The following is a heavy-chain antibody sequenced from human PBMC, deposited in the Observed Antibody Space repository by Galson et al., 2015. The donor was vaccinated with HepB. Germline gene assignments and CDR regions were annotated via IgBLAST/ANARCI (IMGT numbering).Heavy chain of an antibody. D-gene: IGHD6-19*01. CDR1: GFTFSRYG. CDR3: AKDLGISSGWFSPGNN. Sequence: SLRLSCAASGFTFSRYGMHWVRQAPGKGLEWVTLISYDGTKGYYADSVKGRFTISRDNSRNTMYLQMNSLRPEDTAVYYCAKDLGISSGWFSPGNNWGQGILVTVSS. CDR2: ISYDGTKG. J-gene: IGHJ4*02. V-gene: IGHV3-30*18.